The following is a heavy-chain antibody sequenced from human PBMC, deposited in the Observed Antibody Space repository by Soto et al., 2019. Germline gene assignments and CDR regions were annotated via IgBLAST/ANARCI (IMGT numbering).Heavy chain of an antibody. D-gene: IGHD2-2*01. J-gene: IGHJ6*02. CDR2: ISYDGSNK. CDR3: ASCISTSCYLRWVSYGMDV. CDR1: GFTFSSYV. Sequence: QVQLVESGGGVVQPGRSLRLSCAASGFTFSSYVMHWVRQAPGKGLEWVAVISYDGSNKYYADSVKGRFTISRDNSKNTLYLQMNSLRAEDTAVYYCASCISTSCYLRWVSYGMDVWGQGTTVTVSS. V-gene: IGHV3-30-3*01.